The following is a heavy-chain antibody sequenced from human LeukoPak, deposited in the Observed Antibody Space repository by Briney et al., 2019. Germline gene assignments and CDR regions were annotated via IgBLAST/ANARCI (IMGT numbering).Heavy chain of an antibody. D-gene: IGHD2-8*02. CDR1: GGSISSYY. Sequence: SETLSLTCTVSGGSISSYYWSWIRQPPGKGLEWIGYIYYSGSTNYNPSLKSRVTISVDTSKNQFSLKLSSVTAADTAVYYCARDTGNYFDYWGQGALVTVSS. J-gene: IGHJ4*02. V-gene: IGHV4-59*01. CDR2: IYYSGST. CDR3: ARDTGNYFDY.